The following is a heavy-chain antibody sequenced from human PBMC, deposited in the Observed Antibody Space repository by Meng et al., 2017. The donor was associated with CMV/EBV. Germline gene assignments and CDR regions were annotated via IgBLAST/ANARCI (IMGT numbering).Heavy chain of an antibody. CDR2: FSQSGST. Sequence: SETLSLTCAVSGGSITISNWWSWVHQPPGKGLEWIGEFSQSGSTNYSPSLKSRVTVSLDKSKNQFSLQLSSVTAADTAVYYCATQDAFCSVFWGQGALVTVSS. CDR3: ATQDAFCSVF. V-gene: IGHV4-4*02. D-gene: IGHD2-15*01. J-gene: IGHJ4*02. CDR1: GGSITISNW.